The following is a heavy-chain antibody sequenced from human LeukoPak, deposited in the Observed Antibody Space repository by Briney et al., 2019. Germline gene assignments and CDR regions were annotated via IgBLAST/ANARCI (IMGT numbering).Heavy chain of an antibody. Sequence: ASVKVSCKASGYTFTSYYMHWVRQAPGQGLEWMGIINPSGGSTSYAQKFQGRVTMTRDTSTSTVYMEQSSLRSEDTAVYYCAGDRSHFDAFDIWGQGTMVTVSS. CDR3: AGDRSHFDAFDI. D-gene: IGHD1-14*01. J-gene: IGHJ3*02. V-gene: IGHV1-46*01. CDR1: GYTFTSYY. CDR2: INPSGGST.